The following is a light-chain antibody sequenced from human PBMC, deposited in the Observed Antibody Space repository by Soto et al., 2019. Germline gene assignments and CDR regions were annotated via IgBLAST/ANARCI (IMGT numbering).Light chain of an antibody. CDR1: QSISSY. V-gene: IGKV1-39*01. J-gene: IGKJ5*01. CDR2: AAS. Sequence: NQMTQSPSSLSASGGDRVAITCLASQSISSYLNWYQQKPGKAPKPLIYAASSLQSGVPSRFSGSGSGTDFTLTISSLQPEDFATYYCQQSYSTPGTFGQGTRLEIK. CDR3: QQSYSTPGT.